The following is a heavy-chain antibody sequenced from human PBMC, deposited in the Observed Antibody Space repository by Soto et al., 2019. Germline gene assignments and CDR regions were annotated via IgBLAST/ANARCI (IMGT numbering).Heavy chain of an antibody. J-gene: IGHJ4*02. CDR2: ISNDGSNP. CDR1: GFTFSSYA. Sequence: QAGGSLRLSCAASGFTFSSYAMHWVRQARGTGLEWVAVISNDGSNPYYADSVKGRFTISRDNSKNTLYLQVNSLREEDTAVYYCARTGYDRSGYFVEYYFDYWGQGTLVTVSS. V-gene: IGHV3-30-3*01. CDR3: ARTGYDRSGYFVEYYFDY. D-gene: IGHD3-22*01.